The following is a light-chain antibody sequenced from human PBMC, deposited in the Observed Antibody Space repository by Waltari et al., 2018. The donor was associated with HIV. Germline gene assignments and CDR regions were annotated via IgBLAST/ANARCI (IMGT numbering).Light chain of an antibody. J-gene: IGLJ3*02. CDR3: QVWDSSSDLNWV. V-gene: IGLV3-21*04. CDR1: KIGIKS. CDR2: DDS. Sequence: SYVLTQPPSVSVAPGKTARITCGGNKIGIKSVHWYQHKPGQAPVLVIYDDSDRPSGIPERFSGSNSGNTATLTISRVEAGDEADYYCQVWDSSSDLNWVFGGGTKLTVL.